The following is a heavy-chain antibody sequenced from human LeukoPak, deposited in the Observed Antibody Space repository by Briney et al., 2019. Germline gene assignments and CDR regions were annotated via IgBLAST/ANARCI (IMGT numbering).Heavy chain of an antibody. D-gene: IGHD1-26*01. CDR3: ARDAYSGSYLADAFDI. J-gene: IGHJ3*02. V-gene: IGHV4-34*01. CDR1: GGSFSGYY. Sequence: SETLSLTCAVYGGSFSGYYWSWIRQPPGKGLEWIGEINHSGSTNYNPSLKSRVTISVDTSKNQFSLKLSSVTAADTAVYYCARDAYSGSYLADAFDIWGQGTMVTVSS. CDR2: INHSGST.